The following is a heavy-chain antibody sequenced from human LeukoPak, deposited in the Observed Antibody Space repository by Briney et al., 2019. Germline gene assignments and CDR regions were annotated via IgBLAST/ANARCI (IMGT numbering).Heavy chain of an antibody. D-gene: IGHD6-13*01. CDR1: GFTFSSSW. CDR2: IKQDGSET. V-gene: IGHV3-7*03. Sequence: GGSLRLSCTASGFTFSSSWMHWVRQAPGRGPEWVATIKQDGSETYYVDSVKGRFTISRDNARNSLHLQMNSLRAEDTAVYYCAKDIVAAGLFFDYWGQGTLVTVSS. J-gene: IGHJ4*02. CDR3: AKDIVAAGLFFDY.